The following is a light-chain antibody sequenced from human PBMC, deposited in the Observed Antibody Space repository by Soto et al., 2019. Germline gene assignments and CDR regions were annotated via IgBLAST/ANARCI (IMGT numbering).Light chain of an antibody. Sequence: DIQMTQSPSSLSASVGDRVTITCRASQSISSYLNWCQQKPGKAHKLLIYAASSLQSGVPSKFSGSGSDTDVNLTISSLQPEDFTTYYCQQSYSTPFTFGPGTKVDIK. CDR3: QQSYSTPFT. CDR1: QSISSY. V-gene: IGKV1-39*01. CDR2: AAS. J-gene: IGKJ3*01.